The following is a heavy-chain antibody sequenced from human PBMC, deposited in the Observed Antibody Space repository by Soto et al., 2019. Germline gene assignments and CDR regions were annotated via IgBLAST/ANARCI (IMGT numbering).Heavy chain of an antibody. J-gene: IGHJ3*02. CDR1: GFSFSSYG. CDR3: AREASGDRHAFDI. CDR2: IWYDGSNK. V-gene: IGHV3-33*01. D-gene: IGHD3-10*01. Sequence: QVQLVESGGGVVQSGRSLRLSCAASGFSFSSYGMHWVRQAPGKGLEWVAVIWYDGSNKYYADSVKGRFTISRDNSKNTLYLLMNSLRDEDTAVYYCAREASGDRHAFDIWGQGTMVTVSS.